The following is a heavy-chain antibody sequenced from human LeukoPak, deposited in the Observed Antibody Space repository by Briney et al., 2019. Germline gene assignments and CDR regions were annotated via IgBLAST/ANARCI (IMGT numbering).Heavy chain of an antibody. CDR2: IYYSGST. CDR1: GGSISSYY. D-gene: IGHD1-7*01. V-gene: IGHV4-59*12. J-gene: IGHJ4*02. CDR3: ARVVSLELVFDY. Sequence: SETLSLTCTVSGGSISSYYWSWIRQPPGKGLEWIGYIYYSGSTNYNPSLKSRVTISVDTSKNQFSLKLSSVTAADTAVYYCARVVSLELVFDYWGQGALVTVSS.